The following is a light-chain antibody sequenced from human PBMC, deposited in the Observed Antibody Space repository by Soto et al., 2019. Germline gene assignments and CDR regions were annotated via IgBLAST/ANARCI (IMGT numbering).Light chain of an antibody. CDR1: QSITTW. Sequence: GDRVTITCRASQSITTWLAWYQQKPGKAPKLLIYAASSLQSGVPSRFRGSGSGTNFSLTISSLQPEDFATYYCQHYNSYSEAFGQGTKVDIK. J-gene: IGKJ1*01. CDR2: AAS. CDR3: QHYNSYSEA. V-gene: IGKV1-5*01.